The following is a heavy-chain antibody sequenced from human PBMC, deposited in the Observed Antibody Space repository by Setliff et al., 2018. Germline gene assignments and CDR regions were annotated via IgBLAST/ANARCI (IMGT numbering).Heavy chain of an antibody. CDR3: ARGAYGDYYFDY. CDR1: GYTFTSYA. V-gene: IGHV1-3*01. D-gene: IGHD4-17*01. Sequence: AASVKVSCKASGYTFTSYAMHWVRQAPGQRLEWMGWINAGNGNTKYSQKFQGRVTITRDTSASTAYMELSSLRSEDTAVYYCARGAYGDYYFDYWGQGTLVTVSS. J-gene: IGHJ4*02. CDR2: INAGNGNT.